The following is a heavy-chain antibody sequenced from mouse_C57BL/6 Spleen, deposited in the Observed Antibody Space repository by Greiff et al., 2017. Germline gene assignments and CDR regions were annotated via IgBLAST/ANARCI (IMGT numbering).Heavy chain of an antibody. CDR3: ARVGDYDGFDY. J-gene: IGHJ2*01. D-gene: IGHD2-4*01. Sequence: EVKLMESGGGLVKPGGSLKLSCAASGFTFSSYAMSWVRQTPEKRLEWVATISDGGSYTYDPDNVKGRFTISRDNDKNNLYLQMSHLKSEDTAMYYCARVGDYDGFDYWGQGTTLTVSS. V-gene: IGHV5-4*03. CDR1: GFTFSSYA. CDR2: ISDGGSYT.